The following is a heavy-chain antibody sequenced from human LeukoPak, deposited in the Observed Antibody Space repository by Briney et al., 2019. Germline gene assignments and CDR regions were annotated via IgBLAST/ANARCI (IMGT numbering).Heavy chain of an antibody. V-gene: IGHV6-1*01. D-gene: IGHD6-13*01. CDR2: TYYRSKWYN. J-gene: IGHJ4*02. CDR3: ARGSSWYMASQGTFDY. Sequence: SQTLSLTCAISGDSVSSNSAAWKWIRQSPSRGLEWLGRTYYRSKWYNDYAVSVKSRITINPDTSKNQFSLQLNSVTPEDTAVYYCARGSSWYMASQGTFDYWGQGTLVTVSS. CDR1: GDSVSSNSAA.